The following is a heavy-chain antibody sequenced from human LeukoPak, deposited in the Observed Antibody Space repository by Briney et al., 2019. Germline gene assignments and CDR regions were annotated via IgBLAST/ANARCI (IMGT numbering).Heavy chain of an antibody. Sequence: KSGGSLRLSCAASGFTFDDYGMSWVRQPPGKALEWIGNIFYSGSTYYSPSLKSRVTISLDTSRNQFSLKLNSVTAADTAVYYCAKSNGYGLIDIWGQGTMVTVSS. CDR2: IFYSGST. CDR1: GFTFDDYG. D-gene: IGHD3-22*01. CDR3: AKSNGYGLIDI. V-gene: IGHV4-59*12. J-gene: IGHJ3*02.